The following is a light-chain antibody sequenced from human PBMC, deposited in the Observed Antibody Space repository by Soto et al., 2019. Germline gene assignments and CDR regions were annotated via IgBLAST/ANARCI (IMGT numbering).Light chain of an antibody. CDR2: DAS. J-gene: IGKJ4*01. CDR1: QGIRNY. V-gene: IGKV3-11*01. Sequence: EVVLTQSPATLSLSQGERVTLSCRSSQGIRNYLAWYQQKPGQAPRLGIYDASSRATGIPARFSGSGSGSDCTITISSLSPEDVGVYFWQQPSIWPLTYGGRTKVEI. CDR3: QQPSIWPLT.